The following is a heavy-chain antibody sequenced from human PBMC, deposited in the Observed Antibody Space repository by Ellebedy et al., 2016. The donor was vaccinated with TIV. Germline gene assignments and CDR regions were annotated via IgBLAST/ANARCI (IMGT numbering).Heavy chain of an antibody. V-gene: IGHV3-74*01. J-gene: IGHJ4*02. CDR2: INSDGSST. CDR1: GFTFSSYW. CDR3: ARESDYGGNSIDY. Sequence: GESLKISCAASGFTFSSYWMHWVRQAPGKGLVWVSRINSDGSSTSYADSVKGRFTISRDNAKNTLYLQMNSLRAEDTAVYYCARESDYGGNSIDYWGQGTLVTVSS. D-gene: IGHD4-23*01.